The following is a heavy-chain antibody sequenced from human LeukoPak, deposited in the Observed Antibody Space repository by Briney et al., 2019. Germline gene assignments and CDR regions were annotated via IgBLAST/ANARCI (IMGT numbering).Heavy chain of an antibody. CDR1: RFTFSIFA. CDR2: ISSSSSTI. D-gene: IGHD6-19*01. V-gene: IGHV3-48*01. J-gene: IGHJ4*02. CDR3: ARDRGGWPDY. Sequence: GGSLRLSCAASRFTFSIFAMNWVRQAPGKGLEWLSYISSSSSTIYYADSVKGRFTISRDNAKNSLYLQLNSLRPEDTGLYYCARDRGGWPDYWGQGTLVTASS.